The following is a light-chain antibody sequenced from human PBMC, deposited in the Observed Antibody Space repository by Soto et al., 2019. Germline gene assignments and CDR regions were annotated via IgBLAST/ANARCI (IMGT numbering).Light chain of an antibody. CDR3: QQYNNWPQT. V-gene: IGKV4-1*01. CDR2: GAS. Sequence: IVLSQSPDSLAASLGERATITCKSSQSLLYDSNNKNYLAWYQQKPGQAPRLIIYGASTRATGIPARFSGSGSGTEFTLTISSLQSENVAVYYCQQYNNWPQTFGQGTKVDIK. CDR1: QSLLYDSNNKNY. J-gene: IGKJ1*01.